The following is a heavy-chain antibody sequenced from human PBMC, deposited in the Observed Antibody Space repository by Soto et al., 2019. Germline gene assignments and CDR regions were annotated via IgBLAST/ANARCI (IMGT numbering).Heavy chain of an antibody. J-gene: IGHJ6*02. V-gene: IGHV1-18*01. Sequence: ASVKVSCKASGYTFSSYGISWVRQAPGQGLEWMGWISAYNGNTNYAQKLQGRVTMTTDTSASTAHMELRSLRSDDAAVYDCARDPLDEELLIPTTYYYYGMDVWGQGTTVTVSS. CDR3: ARDPLDEELLIPTTYYYYGMDV. CDR2: ISAYNGNT. D-gene: IGHD3-10*01. CDR1: GYTFSSYG.